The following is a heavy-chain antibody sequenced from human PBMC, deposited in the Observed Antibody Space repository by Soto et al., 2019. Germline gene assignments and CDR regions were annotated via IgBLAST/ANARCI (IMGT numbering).Heavy chain of an antibody. J-gene: IGHJ5*02. CDR2: IFPSDSDT. V-gene: IGHV5-51*01. Sequence: GEPLQIWWSTAGGKCADSWVAWISQMPGKGLEWMGIIFPSDSDTRYSPSFQGQVTISADRSTSTVFLQWASLKASDTAVYFCARKDKSGYFYWFDTSGQGTLVTVSS. CDR1: GGKCADSW. CDR3: ARKDKSGYFYWFDT. D-gene: IGHD2-21*02.